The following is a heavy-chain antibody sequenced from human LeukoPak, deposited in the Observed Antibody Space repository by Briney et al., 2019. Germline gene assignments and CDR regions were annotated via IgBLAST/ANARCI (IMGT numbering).Heavy chain of an antibody. CDR1: GGSISSYNW. CDR2: IYSSGST. D-gene: IGHD2-8*01. Sequence: SGTLSLTCAVSGGSISSYNWWSWVRQPPGKGLEWIGEIYSSGSTNYNPSLKSRVTISVDNSKNQFSLKVSSVTAADTAVYYCARGNGPFDPWGQGTLVTVSS. J-gene: IGHJ5*02. CDR3: ARGNGPFDP. V-gene: IGHV4-4*02.